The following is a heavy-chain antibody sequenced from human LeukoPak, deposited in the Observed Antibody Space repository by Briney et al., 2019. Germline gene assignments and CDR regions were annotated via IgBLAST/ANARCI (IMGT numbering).Heavy chain of an antibody. CDR1: GFTFSSYS. Sequence: GGSLRLSCAASGFTFSSYSMNWVRQAPGKGLEWASSISSSSSYIYYADSVKGRFTISRDNAKNSLYLQMNSLRAEDTAVYYCANIVVVPAAMRTDAFDIWGQGTMVTVSS. V-gene: IGHV3-21*01. CDR3: ANIVVVPAAMRTDAFDI. D-gene: IGHD2-2*01. CDR2: ISSSSSYI. J-gene: IGHJ3*02.